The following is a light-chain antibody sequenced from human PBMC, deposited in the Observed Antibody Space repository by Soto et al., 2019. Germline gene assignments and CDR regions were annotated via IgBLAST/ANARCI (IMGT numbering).Light chain of an antibody. CDR1: SSNIGGNN. CDR2: GDS. CDR3: SAWDDSLNGDV. V-gene: IGLV1-44*01. Sequence: QSVLTQSPSASGTPGQRVTISCSGSSSNIGGNNVNWYQQLPGAAPRLLIHGDSQRPSGVPDRFSASKSGTSASLAISGLQSEDEADYYCSAWDDSLNGDVFGTGTKVTVL. J-gene: IGLJ1*01.